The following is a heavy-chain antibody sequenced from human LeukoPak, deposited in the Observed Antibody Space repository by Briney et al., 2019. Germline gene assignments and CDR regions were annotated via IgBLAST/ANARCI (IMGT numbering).Heavy chain of an antibody. CDR3: AGERRWLNYYYYGMDV. D-gene: IGHD1-1*01. J-gene: IGHJ6*02. V-gene: IGHV1-69*04. CDR1: GGTFSSYA. CDR2: IIPILGIA. Sequence: SVKVSCKASGGTFSSYAISWVRQAPGQGLEWMGRIIPILGIANYAQKFQGRVTITADKSTSTAYMELSSLRSEDTAVYYCAGERRWLNYYYYGMDVWCQGTTVTVSS.